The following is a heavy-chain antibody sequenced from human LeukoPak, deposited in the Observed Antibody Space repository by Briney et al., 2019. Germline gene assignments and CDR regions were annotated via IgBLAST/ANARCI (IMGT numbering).Heavy chain of an antibody. Sequence: GGSLRLSCAASGFTFSDYYMNWIRQAPGKGLEWVSYISISGTTIYYADSVKGRFTISRDNAKNSLYLQMNSLRAEDTAVYYCARGGYSSSWSPMVDWGQGTLVTVSS. V-gene: IGHV3-11*04. CDR3: ARGGYSSSWSPMVD. CDR2: ISISGTTI. CDR1: GFTFSDYY. D-gene: IGHD6-13*01. J-gene: IGHJ4*02.